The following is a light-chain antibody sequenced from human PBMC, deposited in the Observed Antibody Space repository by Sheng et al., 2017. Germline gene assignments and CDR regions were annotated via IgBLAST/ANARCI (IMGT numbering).Light chain of an antibody. CDR2: GAS. J-gene: IGKJ5*01. Sequence: EIVLTQSPGTLSLSPGERATLSCRASQSVSSNNLAWYQQKSGQAPRLLIFGASSRATGIPDRFSGSGSGTDFTLTISRLEPEDFAVYYCQQYGSSPITFGQGTRLEIK. CDR3: QQYGSSPIT. V-gene: IGKV3-20*01. CDR1: QSVSSNN.